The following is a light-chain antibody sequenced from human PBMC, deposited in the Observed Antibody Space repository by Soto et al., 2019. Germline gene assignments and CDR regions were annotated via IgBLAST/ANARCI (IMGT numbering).Light chain of an antibody. Sequence: QSVLTQPRSVPGSPGQSVTISCTGTSSDVGYYNFVSWYQQHPGKAPKLMIYDVSKRPSGVPDRFSGSKSGNTASLTISGLKAEDEADYYCCSYAGNYGVVFGGGTKLTVL. CDR3: CSYAGNYGVV. J-gene: IGLJ2*01. CDR1: SSDVGYYNF. V-gene: IGLV2-11*01. CDR2: DVS.